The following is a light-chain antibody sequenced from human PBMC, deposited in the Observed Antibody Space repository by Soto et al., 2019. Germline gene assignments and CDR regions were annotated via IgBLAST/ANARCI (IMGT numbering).Light chain of an antibody. CDR1: QSISSW. CDR3: QQYNSYPWT. J-gene: IGKJ1*01. V-gene: IGKV1-5*03. Sequence: DIQMTQSPSTLPTSVGDRVTITCRASQSISSWLAWYEQKPGKAPQLLIYKASGLESGVPSRFTGSGSRTEFTLTISSLQPDDFATYYCQQYNSYPWTFGQGTKVEVK. CDR2: KAS.